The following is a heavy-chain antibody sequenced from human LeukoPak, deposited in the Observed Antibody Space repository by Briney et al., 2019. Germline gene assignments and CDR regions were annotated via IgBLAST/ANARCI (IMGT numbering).Heavy chain of an antibody. Sequence: GGSLSLSCAASGFTFSSYAMSWVRQAPGKGLVWVSAISGSGGSTYYADSVKGRFTISRDNSKNTLYLQMNSLRAEDTAVYYCAKDPGYSSSWYYFDYWGQGTLVTVSS. CDR1: GFTFSSYA. CDR2: ISGSGGST. CDR3: AKDPGYSSSWYYFDY. J-gene: IGHJ4*02. V-gene: IGHV3-23*01. D-gene: IGHD6-13*01.